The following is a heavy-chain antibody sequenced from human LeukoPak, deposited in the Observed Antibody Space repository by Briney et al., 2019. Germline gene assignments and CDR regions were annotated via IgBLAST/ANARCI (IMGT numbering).Heavy chain of an antibody. CDR3: ARDNGRNGFDI. Sequence: GGTLRLSCAASGFTFSSYWMHWVRQAPGKGLVWVSRISSDGSRISYADSVKGRFTISTDDAKKTLDLQMNSLRAEDTAVYFCARDNGRNGFDIWGPGTMVTVSS. CDR1: GFTFSSYW. CDR2: ISSDGSRI. J-gene: IGHJ3*02. V-gene: IGHV3-74*01.